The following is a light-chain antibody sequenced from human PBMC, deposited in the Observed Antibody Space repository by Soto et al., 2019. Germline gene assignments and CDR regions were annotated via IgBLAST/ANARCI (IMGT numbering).Light chain of an antibody. J-gene: IGKJ1*01. CDR3: QQYGSSPQT. CDR2: GAS. V-gene: IGKV3-20*01. Sequence: EIVMTQSPATLSVSPGERATLSCRASQSVADNLAWFQQKPGQGPRLLIYGASTRATGIPDRFSGSGSGTDFTLTISRLEPEDFAVYYCQQYGSSPQTFGQGTKVDIK. CDR1: QSVADN.